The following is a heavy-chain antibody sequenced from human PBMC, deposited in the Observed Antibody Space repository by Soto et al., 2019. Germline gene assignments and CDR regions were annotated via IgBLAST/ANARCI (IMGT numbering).Heavy chain of an antibody. CDR3: AREPNESYYFDY. J-gene: IGHJ4*02. D-gene: IGHD5-18*01. CDR1: GYTFTNYY. V-gene: IGHV1-46*01. Sequence: GASVKVSCKASGYTFTNYYIHWVRQAPGQGLEWLGIIRPSGGRTGYAQRFQGRVTMTRDTSTSTVYMELTSLTSEDTAVYYCAREPNESYYFDYWGQGTLVTV. CDR2: IRPSGGRT.